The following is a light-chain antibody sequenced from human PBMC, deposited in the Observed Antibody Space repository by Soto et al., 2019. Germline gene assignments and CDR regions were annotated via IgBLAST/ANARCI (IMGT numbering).Light chain of an antibody. CDR1: RSALFSASNKNY. Sequence: DFVLTQSPDSLDVSLGETATISCKTSRSALFSASNKNYIAWYQRRPGQPLKLLFYWASTRASGVSDRFIGSGSGTDFTLTISSLQPEDAAVYYCQQYFSIPLFTFAQGTKLQI. CDR3: QQYFSIPLFT. V-gene: IGKV4-1*01. CDR2: WAS. J-gene: IGKJ2*01.